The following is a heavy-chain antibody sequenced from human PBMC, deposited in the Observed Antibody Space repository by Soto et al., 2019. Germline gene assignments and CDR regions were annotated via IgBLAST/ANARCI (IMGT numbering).Heavy chain of an antibody. D-gene: IGHD3-22*01. CDR1: GGTFSTYT. CDR2: IIPIFGTA. J-gene: IGHJ5*02. V-gene: IGHV1-69*01. CDR3: ARSQDSSGYWNSCFDP. Sequence: QVQLVQSGAEVKKPGSSVKVSCKSSGGTFSTYTLAWVRQAPGQGLEWVGGIIPIFGTANYPQKFKGRVTITADESTSTAYMELSSLRSEDTAVYYCARSQDSSGYWNSCFDPSGQGTLVTVSS.